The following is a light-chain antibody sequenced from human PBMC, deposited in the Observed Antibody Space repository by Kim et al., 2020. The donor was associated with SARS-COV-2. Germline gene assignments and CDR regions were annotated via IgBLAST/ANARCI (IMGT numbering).Light chain of an antibody. V-gene: IGKV3-15*01. Sequence: SGAPGERVTLSCRASQNVNTALAWYQHKPGQAPRLLMYDTSTRATGVATGFSGGGTGTDFTLTISSLQSEDSAVYYCQQYNSWPWTFGQGTKLEI. CDR3: QQYNSWPWT. CDR2: DTS. CDR1: QNVNTA. J-gene: IGKJ1*01.